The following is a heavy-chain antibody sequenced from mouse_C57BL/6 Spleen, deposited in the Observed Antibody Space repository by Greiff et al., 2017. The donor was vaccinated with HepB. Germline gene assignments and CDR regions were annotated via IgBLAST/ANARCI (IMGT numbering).Heavy chain of an antibody. J-gene: IGHJ2*01. CDR1: GYTFTSYW. CDR2: IYPGSGST. D-gene: IGHD1-1*01. V-gene: IGHV1-55*01. Sequence: QVQLQQPGAELVKPGASVKMSCKASGYTFTSYWITWVKQRPGQGLEWIGDIYPGSGSTNYNEKFKSKATLTVDTSSSPAYMQLSSLTSEDSAVYYCAGYYYGSSYDYWGQGTTLTVSS. CDR3: AGYYYGSSYDY.